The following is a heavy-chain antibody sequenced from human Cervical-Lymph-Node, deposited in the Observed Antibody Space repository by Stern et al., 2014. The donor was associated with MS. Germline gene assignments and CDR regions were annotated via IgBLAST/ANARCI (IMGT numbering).Heavy chain of an antibody. CDR2: IHNSGNT. D-gene: IGHD5-24*01. Sequence: VQLEESGPGLVKPSQTLSLTCAVTGGSNSSAEYYWSWIRQSPGKGLEWIGYIHNSGNTYYNPSLKSRVTISVDTSKNQFSLKLRSVTAADTAVYYCSRDADGYSLVFGYWGRGTLVTVSS. CDR3: SRDADGYSLVFGY. CDR1: GGSNSSAEYY. J-gene: IGHJ4*02. V-gene: IGHV4-30-4*01.